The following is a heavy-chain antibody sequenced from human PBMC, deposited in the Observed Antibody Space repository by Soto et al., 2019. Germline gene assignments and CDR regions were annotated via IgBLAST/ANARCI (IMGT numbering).Heavy chain of an antibody. CDR1: GFTFSSYA. D-gene: IGHD6-13*01. Sequence: PGGSLRLSCSASGFTFSSYAMSWVRQAPGKGLEWVSAISGSGGSTYYADSVKGRFTISRDNSKNTLYLQMNSLRAEDTAVYYCAKVNGRMDIAAAGTSWYGYYYYGMDVWGQGTTVTVSS. CDR2: ISGSGGST. V-gene: IGHV3-23*01. J-gene: IGHJ6*02. CDR3: AKVNGRMDIAAAGTSWYGYYYYGMDV.